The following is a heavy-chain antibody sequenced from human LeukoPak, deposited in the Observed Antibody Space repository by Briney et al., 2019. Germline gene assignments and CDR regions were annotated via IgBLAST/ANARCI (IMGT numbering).Heavy chain of an antibody. CDR3: ARDLTMVRGVIYHWFDP. D-gene: IGHD3-10*01. CDR2: IYYSGST. J-gene: IGHJ5*02. V-gene: IGHV4-59*01. CDR1: GGSISSYY. Sequence: ASETLSLTCTVSGGSISSYYWSWIRQPPGKGLEWIGYIYYSGSTNYNPSLRSRVTISVDTSKNQFSLKLSSVTAADTAVYYCARDLTMVRGVIYHWFDPWGQGTLVTVSS.